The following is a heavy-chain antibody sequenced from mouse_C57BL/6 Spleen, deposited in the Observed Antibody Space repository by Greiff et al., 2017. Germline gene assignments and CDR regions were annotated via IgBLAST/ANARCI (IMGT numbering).Heavy chain of an antibody. J-gene: IGHJ4*01. CDR2: INPNNGGT. Sequence: VQLQQSGPELVKPGASVKIPCKASGYTFTDYNMDWVKQSHGKSLEWIGDINPNNGGTIYNQKFKGKATLTVDKSSSTAYMELRSLTSEDTAVYYCARGIYYGSSSPMDYWGQGTSVTVSS. D-gene: IGHD1-1*01. CDR1: GYTFTDYN. V-gene: IGHV1-18*01. CDR3: ARGIYYGSSSPMDY.